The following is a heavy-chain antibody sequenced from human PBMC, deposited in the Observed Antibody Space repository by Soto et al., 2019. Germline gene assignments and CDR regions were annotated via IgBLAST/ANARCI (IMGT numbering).Heavy chain of an antibody. CDR3: ARPLFRALAGTPFAY. CDR2: FNPSSGTT. Sequence: ASVKVSCKASGYTFSNYYVHWVRQAPGQGLEWMGLFNPSSGTTSYAQKFQGRVTMARDTSTSTVYMELNSLRSEDSAIYYCARPLFRALAGTPFAYWGQGTLVTVSS. J-gene: IGHJ4*02. V-gene: IGHV1-46*03. CDR1: GYTFSNYY. D-gene: IGHD6-19*01.